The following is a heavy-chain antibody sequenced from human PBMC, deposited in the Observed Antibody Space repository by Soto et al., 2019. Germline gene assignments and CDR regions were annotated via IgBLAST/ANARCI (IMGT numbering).Heavy chain of an antibody. Sequence: QVQLQESGPGLVKPSETLSLTCSVSGGSINSYYWGWIRQPPGKGLEWIGYISYTGSTDYSPSLKSRFTISVDTSKNQFSLKVRSVTAADTAIYFCARHYPIGNNWNYFDYWGRGTLVTVSS. J-gene: IGHJ4*02. V-gene: IGHV4-59*08. CDR1: GGSINSYY. CDR2: ISYTGST. CDR3: ARHYPIGNNWNYFDY. D-gene: IGHD1-1*01.